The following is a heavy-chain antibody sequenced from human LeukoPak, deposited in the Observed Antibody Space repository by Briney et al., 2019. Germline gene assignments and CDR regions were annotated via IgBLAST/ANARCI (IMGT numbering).Heavy chain of an antibody. Sequence: SVKVSCKASGGTFSSYAISWVRQAPGQGLEWMGGIIPIFGTANYAQKFQGRVTITADKSTSTAYMELSSLRSEDTAVYYCAREGDSGYGGNPPYNWFDPWGQGTLVTVSS. V-gene: IGHV1-69*06. CDR3: AREGDSGYGGNPPYNWFDP. J-gene: IGHJ5*02. CDR2: IIPIFGTA. D-gene: IGHD4-23*01. CDR1: GGTFSSYA.